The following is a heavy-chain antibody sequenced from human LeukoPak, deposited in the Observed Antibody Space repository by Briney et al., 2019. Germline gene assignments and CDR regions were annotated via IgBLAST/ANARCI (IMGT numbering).Heavy chain of an antibody. CDR3: ARARVGATPAFDY. J-gene: IGHJ4*02. Sequence: SETLSLTCTVSGGSISSYYWSWIRQPPGKGLEWIGYIYYSGSTYYNPSLKSRVTISVDTSKNQFSLKLSSVTAADTAVYYCARARVGATPAFDYWGQGTLVTVSS. CDR1: GGSISSYY. CDR2: IYYSGST. V-gene: IGHV4-59*01. D-gene: IGHD1-26*01.